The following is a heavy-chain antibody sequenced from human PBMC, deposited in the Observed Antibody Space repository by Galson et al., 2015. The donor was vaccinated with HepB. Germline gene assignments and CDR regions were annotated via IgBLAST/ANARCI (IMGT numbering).Heavy chain of an antibody. Sequence: SVRVSCKASGYTFTSYYMHWVRQAPGQGLEWMGLINPTGARTWYAQKFQGRVTMTRDTSTSTDYLELSSLRSEDTAVYYCARDNRSYDRGWWFDPWGQGTLVTVYS. V-gene: IGHV1-46*03. CDR2: INPTGART. CDR1: GYTFTSYY. D-gene: IGHD3-9*01. J-gene: IGHJ5*02. CDR3: ARDNRSYDRGWWFDP.